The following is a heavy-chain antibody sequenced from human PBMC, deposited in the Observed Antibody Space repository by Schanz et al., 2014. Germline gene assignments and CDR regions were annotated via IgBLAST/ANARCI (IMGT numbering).Heavy chain of an antibody. CDR3: AKGRFGELSAFDI. Sequence: VQLVESGGDLVQPGGSLRLSCSASGFTFSTFAMHWVRQAPEKGLEYISAISNNGDSTYYADSVKGRFTISRDNSKNTLYLQMNSLRPEDTAVYYCAKGRFGELSAFDIWGQGTMVTVSS. J-gene: IGHJ3*02. CDR2: ISNNGDST. D-gene: IGHD3-10*01. V-gene: IGHV3-64*04. CDR1: GFTFSTFA.